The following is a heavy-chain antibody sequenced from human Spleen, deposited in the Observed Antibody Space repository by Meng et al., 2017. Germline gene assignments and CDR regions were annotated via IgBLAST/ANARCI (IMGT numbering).Heavy chain of an antibody. CDR3: AKEEVPNDY. V-gene: IGHV3-23*01. J-gene: IGHJ4*02. CDR1: GFTFSNYA. CDR2: ISGSGGST. D-gene: IGHD1-1*01. Sequence: GESLKISCAASGFTFSNYAVSWVRQAPGKGLEWVSGISGSGGSTYYADSVKGRFTISRDNSKNTVYLQMNSLRAGDTAVYFCAKEEVPNDYWGQGTLVTVSS.